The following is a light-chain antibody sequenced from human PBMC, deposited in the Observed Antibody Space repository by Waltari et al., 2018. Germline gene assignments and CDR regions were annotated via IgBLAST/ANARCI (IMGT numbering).Light chain of an antibody. CDR2: QDS. J-gene: IGLJ1*01. Sequence: WYQQKPGQSPVLVSYQDSKRPSGIPVRFSGSKSGNTATLTISGTQAMYEADYYCQAWDSSTLYVFGTGTKVTVL. CDR3: QAWDSSTLYV. V-gene: IGLV3-1*01.